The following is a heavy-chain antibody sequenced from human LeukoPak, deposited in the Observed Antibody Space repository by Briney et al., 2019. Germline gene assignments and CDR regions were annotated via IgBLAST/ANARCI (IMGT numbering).Heavy chain of an antibody. CDR1: GGSFSGYY. Sequence: SETLSLTCAVYGGSFSGYYWSWIRQPPGKGLEWIGEINHSGNTNYNPSLKSRVTISVDTSKNQFSLKLSSVTAADTAVYYCARGWELRSLRGSSLDYWGQGTLVTVSS. V-gene: IGHV4-34*01. J-gene: IGHJ4*02. D-gene: IGHD3-3*01. CDR3: ARGWELRSLRGSSLDY. CDR2: INHSGNT.